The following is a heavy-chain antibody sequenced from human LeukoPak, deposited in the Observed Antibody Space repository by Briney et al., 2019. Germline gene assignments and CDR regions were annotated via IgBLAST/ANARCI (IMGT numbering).Heavy chain of an antibody. V-gene: IGHV3-9*01. J-gene: IGHJ4*02. CDR1: GFTFDDYA. CDR2: ISWNSGSI. CDR3: AKDMGYSGFYFDY. Sequence: GGSLRLSCAASGFTFDDYAMHWVRQAPGKGLEWVSGISWNSGSIGYADSVKGRFTISRDNAKNSLYLQMNSLRAEDTALYYCAKDMGYSGFYFDYWGQGTLVTVSS. D-gene: IGHD1-26*01.